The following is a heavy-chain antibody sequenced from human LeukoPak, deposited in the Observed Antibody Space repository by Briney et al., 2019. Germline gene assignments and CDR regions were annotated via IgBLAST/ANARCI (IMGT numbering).Heavy chain of an antibody. Sequence: PGGSLRLSCAASGFTFSSYAMHWVRQAPGKGLEYVSAISRNGGSTYYANSVKGRFTISRDNSKNTLFLQMGSLRAEDMAVYYGARVGDTDAFDIWGQGTMVTVSS. V-gene: IGHV3-64*01. J-gene: IGHJ3*02. CDR1: GFTFSSYA. CDR2: ISRNGGST. D-gene: IGHD2-21*02. CDR3: ARVGDTDAFDI.